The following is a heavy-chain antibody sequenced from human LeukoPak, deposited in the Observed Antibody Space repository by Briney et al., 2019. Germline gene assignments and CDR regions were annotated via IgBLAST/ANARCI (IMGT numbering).Heavy chain of an antibody. J-gene: IGHJ5*02. Sequence: ASVKVSCKASGYTFRQYSISWVRQAPGQGLEWMGWINPNSGGTNYAQKFQGRVTMTRDTSISTAYMELSRLRSDDTAVYYCAREGTMVRGVPSVWFDPWGQGTLVTVSS. CDR3: AREGTMVRGVPSVWFDP. CDR1: GYTFRQYS. D-gene: IGHD3-10*01. V-gene: IGHV1-2*02. CDR2: INPNSGGT.